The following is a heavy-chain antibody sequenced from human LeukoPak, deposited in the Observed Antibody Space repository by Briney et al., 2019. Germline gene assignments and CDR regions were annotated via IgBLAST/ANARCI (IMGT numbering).Heavy chain of an antibody. CDR1: GFTFSSYE. CDR3: VKGPKGYYGMDV. CDR2: ISSSGSTM. Sequence: GGSLRLSCAASGFTFSSYEMNWVRQAPGKGLEWISYISSSGSTMYYADSVKGRFTISRDNSKNTLYLQMSSLRAEDTAVYYCVKGPKGYYGMDVWGKGTTVTVSS. V-gene: IGHV3-48*03. J-gene: IGHJ6*04.